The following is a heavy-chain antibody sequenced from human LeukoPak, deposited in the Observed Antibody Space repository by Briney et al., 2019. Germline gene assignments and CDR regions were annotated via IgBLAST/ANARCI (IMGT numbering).Heavy chain of an antibody. CDR2: IIHSGST. Sequence: SETLSLTCTVSGGSISSGGYYWSWIRQPPGKGLEWIGEIIHSGSTNYSPSLKSRVTVTVDTSKNHFSLKLTSVTAADTAVYYCARGTVLMGYASFDYWGQGTLVTVSS. J-gene: IGHJ4*02. CDR3: ARGTVLMGYASFDY. D-gene: IGHD2-8*01. V-gene: IGHV4-39*07. CDR1: GGSISSGGYY.